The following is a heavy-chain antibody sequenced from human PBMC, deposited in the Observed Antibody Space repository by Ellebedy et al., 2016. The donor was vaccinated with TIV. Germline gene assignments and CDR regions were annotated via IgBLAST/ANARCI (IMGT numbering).Heavy chain of an antibody. CDR2: TRNKANSDTT. J-gene: IGHJ4*02. V-gene: IGHV3-72*01. D-gene: IGHD5-12*01. CDR1: GFTFSDHY. CDR3: IRGLSSGYKQAGDY. Sequence: GESLKISCAAPGFTFSDHYMDWVRQAPGKGLEWVGRTRNKANSDTTEYAASVKDRFTISRDDSKNSLYLQMNSLKTEDTAIYYCIRGLSSGYKQAGDYWGQGILVTVSS.